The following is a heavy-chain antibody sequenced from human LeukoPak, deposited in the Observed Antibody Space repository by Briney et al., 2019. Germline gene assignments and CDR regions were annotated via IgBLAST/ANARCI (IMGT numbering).Heavy chain of an antibody. J-gene: IGHJ4*02. V-gene: IGHV1-2*06. CDR1: GYTFTSYG. Sequence: ASVKVSCKASGYTFTSYGISWVRQAPGQGLEWMGRINPNSGGTNYAQKFQGRVTMTRDTSISTAYMELSRLRSDDTAVYYCARGGDYYGSGNYPGDYWGQGALVTVSS. D-gene: IGHD3-10*01. CDR3: ARGGDYYGSGNYPGDY. CDR2: INPNSGGT.